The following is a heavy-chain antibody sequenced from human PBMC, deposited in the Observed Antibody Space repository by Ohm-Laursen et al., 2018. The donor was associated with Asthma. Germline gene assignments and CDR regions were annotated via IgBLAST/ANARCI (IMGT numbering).Heavy chain of an antibody. CDR1: GASITSAPYY. CDR3: AQLDYGGSDY. D-gene: IGHD4-23*01. V-gene: IGHV4-31*03. Sequence: PSETLSLTCTVSGASITSAPYYWNWIRQHPGKGLEWIGYIYYSWSTYYNPSLKSRVTISVDTSKNQFSLKLSSVTAADTAVYYCAQLDYGGSDYWGQGTLVTVSS. J-gene: IGHJ4*02. CDR2: IYYSWST.